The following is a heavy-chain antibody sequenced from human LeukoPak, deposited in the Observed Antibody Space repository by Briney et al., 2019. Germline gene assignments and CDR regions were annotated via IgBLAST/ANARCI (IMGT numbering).Heavy chain of an antibody. CDR2: IIPILGIA. V-gene: IGHV1-69*04. J-gene: IGHJ6*02. D-gene: IGHD4-17*01. CDR3: ARDGEFYLYYYYYGMDV. Sequence: ASVKVSCKASGGTFSSYAISWVRQAPGQGLEWMGRIIPILGIANYAQKLQGRVTITADKSTSTAYMELSSLRSEDTAVYYCARDGEFYLYYYYYGMDVWGQGTTVTVSS. CDR1: GGTFSSYA.